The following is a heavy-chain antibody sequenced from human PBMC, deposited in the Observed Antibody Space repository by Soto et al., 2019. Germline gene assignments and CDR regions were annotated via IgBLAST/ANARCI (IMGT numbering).Heavy chain of an antibody. D-gene: IGHD4-17*01. J-gene: IGHJ4*02. CDR1: GFTFSSYA. V-gene: IGHV3-30-3*01. CDR2: ISYDGSNK. Sequence: GGSLRLSCAASGFTFSSYAMHWVRQAPGKGLEWVAVISYDGSNKYYADSVKGRFTISRDNSKNTLYLQMNSLRAEDTAVYYCARDWAHYGDYFDYWGQGTLVTVSS. CDR3: ARDWAHYGDYFDY.